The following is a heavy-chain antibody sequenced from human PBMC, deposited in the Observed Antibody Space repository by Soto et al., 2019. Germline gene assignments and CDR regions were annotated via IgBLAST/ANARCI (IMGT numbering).Heavy chain of an antibody. CDR2: IYWTDDK. V-gene: IGHV2-5*01. CDR1: GFSLNTSGVG. CDR3: ARKLPITTSAFDY. J-gene: IGHJ3*01. D-gene: IGHD1-1*01. Sequence: QITLKESGPSLVKPTQPLTLTCTFSGFSLNTSGVGVGWVRQPPGKALEWLAVIYWTDDKRYSPSLKSRLSITKDTSKNQVVLTMTDMDPVDTAIFFCARKLPITTSAFDYWGQGTMVTVSS.